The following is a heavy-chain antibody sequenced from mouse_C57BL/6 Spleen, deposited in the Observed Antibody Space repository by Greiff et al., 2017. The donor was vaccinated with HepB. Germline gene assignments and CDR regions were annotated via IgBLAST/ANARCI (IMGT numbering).Heavy chain of an antibody. V-gene: IGHV3-6*01. CDR2: ISYDGSN. CDR3: ARDPDGSSSFDY. J-gene: IGHJ2*01. CDR1: GYSITSGYY. D-gene: IGHD1-1*01. Sequence: VQLKESGPGLVKPSQSLSLTCSVTGYSITSGYYWNWIRQFPGNKLEWMGYISYDGSNNYNPSLKNRISITRDTSKNQFFLKLNSVTTEDTATYYCARDPDGSSSFDYWGQGTTLTVSS.